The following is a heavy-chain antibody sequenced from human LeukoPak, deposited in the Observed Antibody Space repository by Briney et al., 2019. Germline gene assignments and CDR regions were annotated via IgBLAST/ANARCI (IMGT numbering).Heavy chain of an antibody. Sequence: ASVKVSCKASGYTFTSYDINWVRQATGQGREWMGWMNPNRGNTGYAQKFQGRVTMTRNTSISTAYMELSSLRSEDTAVYYCARDAVLLWFGESHANYYYMDVWGKGTTVTVSS. J-gene: IGHJ6*03. CDR2: MNPNRGNT. CDR3: ARDAVLLWFGESHANYYYMDV. V-gene: IGHV1-8*01. CDR1: GYTFTSYD. D-gene: IGHD3-10*01.